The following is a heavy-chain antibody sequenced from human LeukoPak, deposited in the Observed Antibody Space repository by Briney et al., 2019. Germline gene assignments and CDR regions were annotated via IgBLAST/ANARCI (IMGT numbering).Heavy chain of an antibody. CDR2: IIPIFGTA. V-gene: IGHV1-69*05. Sequence: SVKVSCKASGGTFSSYAISWVRQAPGQGLEWMGRIIPIFGTANYAQKFQGRVTITTDESTSTAYMELSSLRSEDTAVYYCARDGITIFGVIKDPFDYWGQGTLVTVSS. CDR3: ARDGITIFGVIKDPFDY. CDR1: GGTFSSYA. J-gene: IGHJ4*02. D-gene: IGHD3-3*01.